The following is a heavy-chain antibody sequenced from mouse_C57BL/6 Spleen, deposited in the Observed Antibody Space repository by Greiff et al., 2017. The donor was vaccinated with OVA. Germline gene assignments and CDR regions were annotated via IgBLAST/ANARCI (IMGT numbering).Heavy chain of an antibody. CDR2: IDPSDSYT. J-gene: IGHJ3*01. Sequence: QVQLQQPGAELVKPGASVKLSCKASGYTFTSYWMQWVKQRPGQGLEWIGEIDPSDSYTNYTQKFKGKATLTVDTSSSTAYMQLSSLTSEDSAVYYCASPYDYDKGAWCAYWGQGTLVTVAA. CDR1: GYTFTSYW. D-gene: IGHD2-4*01. V-gene: IGHV1-50*01. CDR3: ASPYDYDKGAWCAY.